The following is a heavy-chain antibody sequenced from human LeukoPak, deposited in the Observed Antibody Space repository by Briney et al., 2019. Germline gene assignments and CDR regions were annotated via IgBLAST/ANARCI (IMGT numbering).Heavy chain of an antibody. J-gene: IGHJ4*02. V-gene: IGHV4-61*01. Sequence: PSETLSLTCTVSGGSVSSGSYYWSWIRQPPGKGLEWIGYIYYSGSTNYNPSLKSRVTISVDTSKNQFSLRLSSVTAADTAVYYCARAEYYYDSSGVYDYWGQGTLVTVSS. CDR2: IYYSGST. D-gene: IGHD3-22*01. CDR1: GGSVSSGSYY. CDR3: ARAEYYYDSSGVYDY.